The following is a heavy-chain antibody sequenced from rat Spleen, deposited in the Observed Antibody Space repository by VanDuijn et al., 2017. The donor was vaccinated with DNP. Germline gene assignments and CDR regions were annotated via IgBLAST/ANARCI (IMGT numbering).Heavy chain of an antibody. J-gene: IGHJ2*01. D-gene: IGHD1-12*02. V-gene: IGHV5-25*01. CDR1: GFTFTNYY. CDR2: ISINGART. CDR3: ATQGYYDCSYYYGFHY. Sequence: EVQLVESGGGPVLPGRSLKLSCVASGFTFTNYYMAWVRQAPRKGLEWVATISINGARTYYPDSVKGRFTYSKDDAKTTLYLQMNSLRSEDMATYYFATQGYYDCSYYYGFHYWGQGVMVTVSS.